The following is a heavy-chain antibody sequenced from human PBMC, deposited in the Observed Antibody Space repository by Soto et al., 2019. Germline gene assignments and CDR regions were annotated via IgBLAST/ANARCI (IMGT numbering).Heavy chain of an antibody. V-gene: IGHV3-74*01. D-gene: IGHD3-3*01. Sequence: GGSLRLSCAASGFTFSSYWMHWVRQAPGKGLVWVSRINSDGSSTSYADSVKGRFTISRDNAKNTLYLQMNSLRAEDTAVYYCARVGLGIYDFWSGYYLSYYYYYMDVWGKGTTVTVSS. CDR3: ARVGLGIYDFWSGYYLSYYYYYMDV. J-gene: IGHJ6*03. CDR2: INSDGSST. CDR1: GFTFSSYW.